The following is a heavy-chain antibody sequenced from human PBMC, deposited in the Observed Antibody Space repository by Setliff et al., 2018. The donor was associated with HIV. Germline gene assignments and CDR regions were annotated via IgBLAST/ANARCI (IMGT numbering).Heavy chain of an antibody. V-gene: IGHV4-39*07. CDR1: GGSITTSTFY. D-gene: IGHD3-10*01. CDR2: IYYSGST. J-gene: IGHJ4*02. CDR3: AGTSWGGYYYSSGSYYNDY. Sequence: PSETLSLTCTVSGGSITTSTFYWGWIRQPPGKGLEWIGSIYYSGSTYYNPSLKSRVTISVDTSKNQFSLRLTSVTAADTAVYFCAGTSWGGYYYSSGSYYNDYWGQGTLVTVSS.